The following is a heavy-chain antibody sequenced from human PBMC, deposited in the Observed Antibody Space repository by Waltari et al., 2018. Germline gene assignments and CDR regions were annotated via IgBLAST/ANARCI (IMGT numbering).Heavy chain of an antibody. D-gene: IGHD3-10*01. CDR2: INPTSGGT. V-gene: IGHV1-2*02. CDR3: ARDVGFGEFDAFDI. J-gene: IGHJ3*02. CDR1: GYTFTGYY. Sequence: QVQLVQSGAGVKKPGASVKVSCKASGYTFTGYYMHWVRQAPGQGLEWMGWINPTSGGTNYAQKLQGRVTMTRDTSISTAYMELSRLRSDDTAVYFCARDVGFGEFDAFDIWGQGTMVTVSS.